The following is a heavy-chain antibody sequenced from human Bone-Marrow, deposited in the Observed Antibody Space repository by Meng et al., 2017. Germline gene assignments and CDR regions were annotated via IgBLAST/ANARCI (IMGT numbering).Heavy chain of an antibody. CDR3: ARGPTTMAHDFDY. J-gene: IGHJ4*02. Sequence: VQLQQWVGVLLKPSETLSLACVFSVASFSDYYWSWIRQPPGKGLECIGEINHSGSTNYNPSLESRATISVDTSQNNLSLKLSSVTAADSAVYYCARGPTTMAHDFDYWGQGTLVTVSS. V-gene: IGHV4-34*01. CDR2: INHSGST. CDR1: VASFSDYY. D-gene: IGHD4-11*01.